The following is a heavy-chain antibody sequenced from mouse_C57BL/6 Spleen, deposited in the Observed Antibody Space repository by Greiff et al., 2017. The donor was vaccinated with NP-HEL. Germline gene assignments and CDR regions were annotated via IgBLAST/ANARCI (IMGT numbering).Heavy chain of an antibody. CDR1: GFTFSDYY. V-gene: IGHV5-12*01. CDR3: ASLYYGNYWYFDV. Sequence: EVKLMESGGGLVQPGGSLKLSCAASGFTFSDYYMYWVRQTPEKRLEWVAYISNGGGSTYYPDTVKGRFTISRDNAKNTLYLQMSRLKSEDTAMYYCASLYYGNYWYFDVWGTGTTVTVSS. D-gene: IGHD2-1*01. CDR2: ISNGGGST. J-gene: IGHJ1*03.